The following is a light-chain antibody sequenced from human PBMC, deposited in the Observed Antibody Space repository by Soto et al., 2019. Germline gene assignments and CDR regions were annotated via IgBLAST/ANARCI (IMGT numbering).Light chain of an antibody. CDR1: TSDVGGYNY. J-gene: IGLJ1*01. Sequence: QSVLTQPASVSGSPGQSITICCTGTTSDVGGYNYVSWYQQHPGKAPKLLIYDVYKRPSGVPDRFSGFKSGNTASLTISRLQTEDEADYYCLSHTTSRTYVFGPGSKVTV. V-gene: IGLV2-14*01. CDR2: DVY. CDR3: LSHTTSRTYV.